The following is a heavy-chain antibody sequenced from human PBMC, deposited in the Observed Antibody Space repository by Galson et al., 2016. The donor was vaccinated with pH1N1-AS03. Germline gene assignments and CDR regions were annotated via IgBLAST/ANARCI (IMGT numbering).Heavy chain of an antibody. CDR1: GFTFSSYW. Sequence: LRLSCAASGFTFSSYWMTWVRQAPGKGLEWVANIHKDGTKIHYVDSVEGRFTISRDNAKKALYLQMNDLRVEDTAVYFCATDRSPSYSGIYYDAFDFWGQGTMATVSS. CDR2: IHKDGTKI. CDR3: ATDRSPSYSGIYYDAFDF. V-gene: IGHV3-7*03. J-gene: IGHJ3*01. D-gene: IGHD1-26*01.